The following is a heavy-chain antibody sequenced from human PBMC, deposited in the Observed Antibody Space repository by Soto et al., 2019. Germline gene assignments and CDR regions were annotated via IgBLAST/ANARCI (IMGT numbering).Heavy chain of an antibody. Sequence: QIQLLQSGAEVKKPGTSVKVSCQASGYTFTTYGIIWVRQAPGQGLEWMGWINPNRGHTNYAQSLQDRATMTTDTSTNKAYMELRSLRSDDTAVYFCARGQVVNFDNWFDPWGQVTLVSVS. V-gene: IGHV1-18*01. CDR2: INPNRGHT. CDR3: ARGQVVNFDNWFDP. J-gene: IGHJ5*02. CDR1: GYTFTTYG. D-gene: IGHD3-22*01.